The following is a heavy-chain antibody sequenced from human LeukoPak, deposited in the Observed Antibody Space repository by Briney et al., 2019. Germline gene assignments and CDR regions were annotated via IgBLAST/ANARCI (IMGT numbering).Heavy chain of an antibody. CDR1: GVTFSSYG. J-gene: IGHJ4*02. D-gene: IGHD3-10*01. V-gene: IGHV3-33*01. CDR3: ARAIMVRGVIIPYFDY. CDR2: IWYDGSNK. Sequence: GGSLRLSCAASGVTFSSYGMHWVRQAPGKGLEWVAVIWYDGSNKQYGDSVKGRFSISRDNSKNTLYLEMNSLRAEDTAVYYCARAIMVRGVIIPYFDYWGQGTLVTVSS.